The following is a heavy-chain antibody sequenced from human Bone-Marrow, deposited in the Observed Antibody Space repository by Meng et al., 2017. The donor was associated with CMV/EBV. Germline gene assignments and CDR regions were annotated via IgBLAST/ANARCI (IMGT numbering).Heavy chain of an antibody. CDR2: VSYDGRNK. V-gene: IGHV3-30*03. CDR1: GSMFSNCV. D-gene: IGHD3-10*01. Sequence: GESLKISCAASGSMFSNCVMYWVRQAPGKGLEWVAVVSYDGRNKYYADSVKGRFTISRDNSKSSLYLQMNSLRPEDTAVYYCARDIRSYPTGVHFWGQGSLVTVSS. CDR3: ARDIRSYPTGVHF. J-gene: IGHJ4*02.